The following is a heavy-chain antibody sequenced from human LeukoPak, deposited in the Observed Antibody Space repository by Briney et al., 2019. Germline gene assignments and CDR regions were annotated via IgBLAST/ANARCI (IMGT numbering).Heavy chain of an antibody. CDR3: TRNYYDRTGSLFY. D-gene: IGHD3-22*01. CDR2: IESKADGGTA. CDR1: GFTFSNAW. Sequence: PGGSLRLSCVASGFTFSNAWMTWVRQAPGKGLEWVGRIESKADGGTADHAAPVKGRFNISRDDSKNTLYLQMNSLKTEDTAVYFCTRNYYDRTGSLFYWGQGTLATVSS. J-gene: IGHJ4*02. V-gene: IGHV3-15*04.